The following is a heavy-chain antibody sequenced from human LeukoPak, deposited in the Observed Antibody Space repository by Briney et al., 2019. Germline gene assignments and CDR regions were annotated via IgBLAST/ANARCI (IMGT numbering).Heavy chain of an antibody. D-gene: IGHD3-22*01. CDR1: GYTFTRYG. J-gene: IGHJ3*02. V-gene: IGHV1-18*01. Sequence: GASVKVSRKASGYTFTRYGISWVRQAPGQGLEWMGWINPNNGNTNYVQKLQGRVTMTTDTSTSTAYMEPRSLRSDDTAVYYCARVGYDSSGRHRYAFDIWGQGTMVTVSS. CDR3: ARVGYDSSGRHRYAFDI. CDR2: INPNNGNT.